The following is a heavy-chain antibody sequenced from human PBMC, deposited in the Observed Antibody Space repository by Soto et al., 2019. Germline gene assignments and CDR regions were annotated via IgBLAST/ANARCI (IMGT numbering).Heavy chain of an antibody. CDR1: GGSISSGGYY. CDR3: ARDTSYDILTGPLYYYGMDV. Sequence: SETLSLTCTVSGGSISSGGYYWSWIRQHPGKGLEWIGYIYYSGSTYYNPSLKSRVTISVDTSKNQFSLKLSSVTAADTAVYYCARDTSYDILTGPLYYYGMDVWGQGTTVTVSS. CDR2: IYYSGST. D-gene: IGHD3-9*01. V-gene: IGHV4-31*03. J-gene: IGHJ6*02.